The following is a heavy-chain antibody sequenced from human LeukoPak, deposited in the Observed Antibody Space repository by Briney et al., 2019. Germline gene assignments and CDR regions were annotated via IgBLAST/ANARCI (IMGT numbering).Heavy chain of an antibody. J-gene: IGHJ3*02. CDR1: GYTFTGYY. Sequence: ASVKVSCKASGYTFTGYYMHWVRQAPGQGLEWMGWINPNSGDTNYAQKFQGRVTMTRDTSISTAYMELSRLRSDDTAVYYCARDRAELRYFDWLRRYDAFDIWGQGTMVTVSS. D-gene: IGHD3-9*01. CDR2: INPNSGDT. CDR3: ARDRAELRYFDWLRRYDAFDI. V-gene: IGHV1-2*02.